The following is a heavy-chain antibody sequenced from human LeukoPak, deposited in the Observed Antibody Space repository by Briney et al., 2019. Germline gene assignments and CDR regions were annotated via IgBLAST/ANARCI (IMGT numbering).Heavy chain of an antibody. Sequence: PSETLSLTCAVYGGSFSGYYWSWIRQPPGKGLEWIGYIYNSGSTNYNPSLKSRVTISLDTSKNQFSLKLSSVTAADTAVYYCAREEALGSGSFDYWGQGTLVTVSS. V-gene: IGHV4-59*01. J-gene: IGHJ4*02. CDR3: AREEALGSGSFDY. CDR1: GGSFSGYY. D-gene: IGHD1-26*01. CDR2: IYNSGST.